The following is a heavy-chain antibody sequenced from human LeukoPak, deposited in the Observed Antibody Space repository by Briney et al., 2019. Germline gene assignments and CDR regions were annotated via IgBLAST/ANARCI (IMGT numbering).Heavy chain of an antibody. V-gene: IGHV3-30*04. CDR2: ISYDGSNK. CDR1: GFTFSSYA. Sequence: GGSLRLSCAASGFTFSSYAMHWVRQAPGKGLEWVAVISYDGSNKYYADSVKGRFTISRDNSKNTLYLQMNSLRAEDTAVYYSARFFGNTVADDYWGQGTLVTVSS. J-gene: IGHJ4*02. D-gene: IGHD6-19*01. CDR3: ARFFGNTVADDY.